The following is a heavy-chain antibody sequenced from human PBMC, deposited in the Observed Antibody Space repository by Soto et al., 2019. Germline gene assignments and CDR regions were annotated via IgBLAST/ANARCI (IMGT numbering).Heavy chain of an antibody. J-gene: IGHJ5*02. CDR1: GGSFSGYY. CDR2: INHSGST. V-gene: IGHV4-34*01. D-gene: IGHD6-13*01. Sequence: SETLSFTCAVYGGSFSGYYWSWIRQPPGKGLEWIGEINHSGSTNYNPSLKSRVTISVDTSKNQFSLKLSSVTAADTAVYYCARSRYSNNKEWFDPWGQGTLVTVSS. CDR3: ARSRYSNNKEWFDP.